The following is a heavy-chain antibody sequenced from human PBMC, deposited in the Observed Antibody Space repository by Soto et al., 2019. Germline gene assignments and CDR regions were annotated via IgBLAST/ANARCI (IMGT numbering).Heavy chain of an antibody. D-gene: IGHD3-10*01. J-gene: IGHJ4*02. CDR3: ALTEGSGTNYPTTFDS. CDR1: GFIFSNYW. CDR2: LKQGGNEK. Sequence: GGSLRLSCSASGFIFSNYWMSWVRQAPGKGLEWVANLKQGGNEKYYVDSVKGRFTISRDNPKNLLYLQMSSLRADDTAVYYCALTEGSGTNYPTTFDSWGQGTLVTAPQ. V-gene: IGHV3-7*01.